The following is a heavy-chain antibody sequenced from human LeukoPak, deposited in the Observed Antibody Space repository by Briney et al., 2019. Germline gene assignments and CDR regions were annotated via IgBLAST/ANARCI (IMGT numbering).Heavy chain of an antibody. Sequence: PGGSLGLSCAPSGFTFSSYWMHWVRQAPGKGLVWVSRINSDGSSTSYADSVKGRFTISRDNAKNTLYLQMNSLRAEDTAVYYCARGFAVAPPGYWGQGTLVTVSS. CDR2: INSDGSST. J-gene: IGHJ4*02. D-gene: IGHD6-19*01. CDR3: ARGFAVAPPGY. V-gene: IGHV3-74*01. CDR1: GFTFSSYW.